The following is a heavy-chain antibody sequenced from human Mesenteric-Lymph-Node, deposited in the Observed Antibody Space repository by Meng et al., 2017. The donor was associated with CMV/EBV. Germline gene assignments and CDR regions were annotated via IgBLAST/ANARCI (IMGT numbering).Heavy chain of an antibody. D-gene: IGHD7-27*01. CDR1: GFTFSSYY. J-gene: IGHJ4*02. V-gene: IGHV3-11*04. CDR2: ISGSGNTI. CDR3: ARDGDGNFDY. Sequence: GESLKISCAASGFTFSSYYMNWIRQAPGKGLEWVSFISGSGNTIYYADSVKGRFTISRDNAKNSLYLQMNSLRADDTAVHYCARDGDGNFDYWGQGTLVTVSS.